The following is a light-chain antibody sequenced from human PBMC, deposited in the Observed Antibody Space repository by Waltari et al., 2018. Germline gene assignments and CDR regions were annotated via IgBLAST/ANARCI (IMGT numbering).Light chain of an antibody. Sequence: DIQMTQSPSTLSASVGDSVTLTCRASQSISNWVAWYQQKPGKAPKLLIYKASSLKTGVPSRFSGGGSGTQFTLTISSLQPDDFATYYCQQYNSYFHTFGQGTKLEIK. J-gene: IGKJ2*01. CDR1: QSISNW. CDR2: KAS. CDR3: QQYNSYFHT. V-gene: IGKV1-5*03.